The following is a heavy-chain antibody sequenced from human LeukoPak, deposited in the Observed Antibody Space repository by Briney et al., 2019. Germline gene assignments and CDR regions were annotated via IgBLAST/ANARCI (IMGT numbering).Heavy chain of an antibody. CDR2: ISAYNGNT. CDR1: GYTFTSYG. J-gene: IGHJ4*02. Sequence: GASVKVSCKASGYTFTSYGISWVRQAPGQGLEWMGWISAYNGNTNYAQKLQGRVTMATDTSTSTAYMELRSLRSDDTAVYYCAREIYGGNSGAPDYWGQGTLVTVSS. V-gene: IGHV1-18*01. D-gene: IGHD4-17*01. CDR3: AREIYGGNSGAPDY.